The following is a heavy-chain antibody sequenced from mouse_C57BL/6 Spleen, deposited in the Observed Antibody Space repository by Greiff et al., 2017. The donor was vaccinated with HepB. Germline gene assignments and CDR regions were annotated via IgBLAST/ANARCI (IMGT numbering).Heavy chain of an antibody. J-gene: IGHJ2*01. CDR2: IHPNSGST. CDR3: ARSPFYDGYYYYFDY. D-gene: IGHD2-3*01. CDR1: GYTFTSYW. Sequence: QVQLQQPGAELVKPGASVKLSCKASGYTFTSYWMHWVKQRPGQGLEWIGMIHPNSGSTNYNEKFKSKATLTVDKSSSTAYMQLSSLTSEDSAVYYGARSPFYDGYYYYFDYWGQGTTLTVSS. V-gene: IGHV1-64*01.